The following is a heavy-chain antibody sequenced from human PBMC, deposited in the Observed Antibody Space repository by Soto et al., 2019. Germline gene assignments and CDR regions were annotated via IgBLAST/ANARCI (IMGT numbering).Heavy chain of an antibody. Sequence: GGSLRLSCAASGFTFSSYSMNWVRQAPGKGLEWVAVISYDGSNKYYADSVKGRFTISRDNSKNTLYLQMNSLRAEDTAVYYCARVLAPRGWYYFDYWGQGTLVTVSS. CDR3: ARVLAPRGWYYFDY. CDR2: ISYDGSNK. V-gene: IGHV3-30*03. J-gene: IGHJ4*02. CDR1: GFTFSSYS. D-gene: IGHD6-19*01.